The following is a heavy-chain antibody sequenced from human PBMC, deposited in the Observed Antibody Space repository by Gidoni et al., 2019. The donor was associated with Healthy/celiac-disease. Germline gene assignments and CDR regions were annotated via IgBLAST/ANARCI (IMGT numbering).Heavy chain of an antibody. Sequence: EVQLVKSGGGLVQPGGSLRLSCAASGFTVSSNYMSWVRQAPGKGLEWVSVIYSGGSTYYADSVKGRFTISRDNSKNTLYLQMNSLRAEDTAVYYCARVAPPPYQLHYYYYGMDVWGQGTTVTVSS. J-gene: IGHJ6*02. CDR3: ARVAPPPYQLHYYYYGMDV. CDR1: GFTVSSNY. V-gene: IGHV3-66*01. D-gene: IGHD2-2*01. CDR2: IYSGGST.